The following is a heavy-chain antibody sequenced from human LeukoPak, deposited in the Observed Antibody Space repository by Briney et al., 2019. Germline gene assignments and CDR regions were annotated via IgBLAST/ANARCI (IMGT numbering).Heavy chain of an antibody. Sequence: GGSLRLSCVASGLTLSRYGMSWVRQAPGKGLEWVLGISGSGHNSYYTDSVKGRFTISRDNVKNTLYLQMNSLRAEDTAVYYCARAEGDSSSRPNYYFDYWGQGTLVTVSS. CDR1: GLTLSRYG. CDR3: ARAEGDSSSRPNYYFDY. CDR2: ISGSGHNS. J-gene: IGHJ4*02. V-gene: IGHV3-23*01. D-gene: IGHD6-13*01.